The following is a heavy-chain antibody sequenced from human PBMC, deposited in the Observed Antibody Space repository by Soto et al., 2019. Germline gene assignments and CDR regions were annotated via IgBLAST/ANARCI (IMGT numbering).Heavy chain of an antibody. V-gene: IGHV1-8*01. CDR3: ARGDYASSGYHPLLSY. Sequence: ASVKVSCKASGYTFTSYDINWVRQATGQGLEWMGWMNPNSGNTGYAQKFQGRVTMTRNTSISTAYMELSSLRSEDTAVYYCARGDYASSGYHPLLSYWGQGTLVTVSS. CDR2: MNPNSGNT. CDR1: GYTFTSYD. D-gene: IGHD3-22*01. J-gene: IGHJ4*02.